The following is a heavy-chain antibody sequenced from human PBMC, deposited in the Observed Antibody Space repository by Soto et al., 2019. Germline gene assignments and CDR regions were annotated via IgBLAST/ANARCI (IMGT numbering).Heavy chain of an antibody. J-gene: IGHJ3*02. CDR3: AREKWLVRRNDPFEI. V-gene: IGHV1-46*04. CDR2: INPNGGST. D-gene: IGHD6-19*01. CDR1: GYTFINYY. Sequence: QVQLVQSGAEVKKPGASVKVSCKASGYTFINYYMHWVRQAPGQGLAWMGIINPNGGSTTYAQKLQGRVTLTRDTSTNTVNMELRSLRSEDTAVYYCAREKWLVRRNDPFEIWGQGTRVTVSS.